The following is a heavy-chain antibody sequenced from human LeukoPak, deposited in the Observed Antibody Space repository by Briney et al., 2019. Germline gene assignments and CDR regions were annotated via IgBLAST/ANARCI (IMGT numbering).Heavy chain of an antibody. Sequence: GGSLRLSCAASGFTFSSYEMNWVRQAPGKGLEWVSYISGSGGSTYYADSVKGRFTISRDNTKNTLYLQMNSLRAEDTAVYYCAKDRHAPGRYCSSTSCFPFDSWGQGTLVTVSS. D-gene: IGHD2-2*01. CDR2: ISGSGGST. CDR1: GFTFSSYE. CDR3: AKDRHAPGRYCSSTSCFPFDS. V-gene: IGHV3-23*01. J-gene: IGHJ5*01.